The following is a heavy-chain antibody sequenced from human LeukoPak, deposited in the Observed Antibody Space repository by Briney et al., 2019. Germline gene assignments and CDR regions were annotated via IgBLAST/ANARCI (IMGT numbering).Heavy chain of an antibody. Sequence: PGGSLRLSCAVSGFTFSSYAMSWVRQAPGKGLEWVSGISGSGGSTYYADSVKGRFTISRDNSKNTLYLQMNSLRAEDTAVYYCAKDYRLVVAATPSYWGQGTLVTV. D-gene: IGHD2-15*01. V-gene: IGHV3-23*01. CDR1: GFTFSSYA. CDR2: ISGSGGST. J-gene: IGHJ4*02. CDR3: AKDYRLVVAATPSY.